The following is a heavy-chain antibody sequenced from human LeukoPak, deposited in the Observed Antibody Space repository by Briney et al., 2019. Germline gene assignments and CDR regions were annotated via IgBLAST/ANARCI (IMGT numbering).Heavy chain of an antibody. J-gene: IGHJ5*02. CDR1: GGSISSYY. V-gene: IGHV4-59*01. CDR3: ARAGHILRSRVVDGDYVWLGNWFDP. CDR2: IYYSGST. Sequence: NPSETLSLTCTVSGGSISSYYWSWIRQPPGKGLEWIGYIYYSGSTNYNPSLKSRVTISVDTSKNQFSLKLSSVTAADTAVYYCARAGHILRSRVVDGDYVWLGNWFDPWGQGTLVTVSS. D-gene: IGHD4-17*01.